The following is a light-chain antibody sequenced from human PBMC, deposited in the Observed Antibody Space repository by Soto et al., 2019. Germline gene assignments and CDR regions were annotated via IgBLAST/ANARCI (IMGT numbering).Light chain of an antibody. CDR2: WAS. Sequence: DIVMTQSPDSLAVSLGERATINCKSSQSVLYSPNNKNYLAWYQQRPGQPPQLLIYWASTRDSGVPDRFSGSGSGTDFTLTISRLEAEDVAFYYCQQYHSAPQSFGQGTKVEIK. J-gene: IGKJ1*01. CDR3: QQYHSAPQS. CDR1: QSVLYSPNNKNY. V-gene: IGKV4-1*01.